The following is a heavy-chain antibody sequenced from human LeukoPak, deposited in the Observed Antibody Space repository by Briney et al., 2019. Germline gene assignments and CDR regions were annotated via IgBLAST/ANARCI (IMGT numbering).Heavy chain of an antibody. CDR2: IRSSSSYI. CDR1: GFNLTNYR. D-gene: IGHD2-21*01. J-gene: IGHJ4*02. CDR3: ARAPRGGGDTDY. Sequence: GSMKPSSAAAGFNLTNYRTNWVRQPARALLEWVASIRSSSSYIYYADSAKDRSTTSTDKANNSLFMQMNSLTAEDTCINDCARAPRGGGDTDYWGQGTLVTVSS. V-gene: IGHV3-21*01.